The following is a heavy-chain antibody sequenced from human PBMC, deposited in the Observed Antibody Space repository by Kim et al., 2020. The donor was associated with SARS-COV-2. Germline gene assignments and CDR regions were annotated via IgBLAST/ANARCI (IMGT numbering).Heavy chain of an antibody. CDR2: INYSGNT. CDR3: ARLVSENSAVEY. CDR1: GDSISRSSNY. Sequence: SETLSLTCTVSGDSISRSSNYWGWIRQPPGKGLEWIGSINYSGNTYYNPSHKSRVTISVDTSKNPFSLKLRSVTAADTAVYYCARLVSENSAVEYWGQGTLVTVSS. V-gene: IGHV4-39*01. J-gene: IGHJ4*02.